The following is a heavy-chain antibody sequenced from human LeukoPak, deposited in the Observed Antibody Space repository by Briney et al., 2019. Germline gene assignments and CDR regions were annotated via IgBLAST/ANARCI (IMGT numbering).Heavy chain of an antibody. CDR2: IYYSGTT. CDR1: ISSNTYY. V-gene: IGHV4-39*07. Sequence: PSETLSLTCTAISSNTYYWGWIRQSPGKGLEWIGNIYYSGTTYYHPSLKSRVTISLDTSTTQLSLRLSSVTAADTAFYYCARVRSYDSSGSYYDGGGDFDYWGQGTLVTVSS. D-gene: IGHD3-22*01. CDR3: ARVRSYDSSGSYYDGGGDFDY. J-gene: IGHJ4*02.